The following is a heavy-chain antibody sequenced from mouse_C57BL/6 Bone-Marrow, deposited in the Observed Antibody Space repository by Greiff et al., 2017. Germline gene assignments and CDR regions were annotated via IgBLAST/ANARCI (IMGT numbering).Heavy chain of an antibody. CDR2: INPSSGYT. Sequence: VNVVESGAELARPGASVKMSCKASGYTFTSYTMHWVKQRPGQGLEWIGYINPSSGYTKYNQKFKDKATLTADKSSSTAYMQLSSLTSEDSAVYYCANSVAWFAYWGQGTLVTVSA. CDR1: GYTFTSYT. V-gene: IGHV1-4*01. J-gene: IGHJ3*01. CDR3: ANSVAWFAY.